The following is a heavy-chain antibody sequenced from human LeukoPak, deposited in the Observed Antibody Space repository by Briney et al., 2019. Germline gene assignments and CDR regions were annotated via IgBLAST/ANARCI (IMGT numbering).Heavy chain of an antibody. CDR1: GGSISTYY. V-gene: IGHV4-59*01. CDR2: VYYSGGT. D-gene: IGHD1-26*01. J-gene: IGHJ5*02. Sequence: SETLSLTCTVSGGSISTYYWSWLRQPPGKGLEWLGYVYYSGGTNYNPSLRSRVTISVDTSKNQFSLKLRSVTAADTAMYYCAREPSGTFFNWFDPWGQGTLVTVSS. CDR3: AREPSGTFFNWFDP.